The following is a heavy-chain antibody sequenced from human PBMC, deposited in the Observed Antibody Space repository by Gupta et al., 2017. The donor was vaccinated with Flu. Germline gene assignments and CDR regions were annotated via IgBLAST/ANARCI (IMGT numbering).Heavy chain of an antibody. D-gene: IGHD3-9*01. V-gene: IGHV4-4*07. J-gene: IGHJ6*02. Sequence: QVQLQESGPGLVKPSETLSLTCTVSGGSISSHSWSWIRQHAGKGLEWIGRIYTSGGTNYNPSLKSRVTMSVDTSKNQFSLKLSSVTAADTAVYYCARDGANTYYDILTGYSPNYYYYYGMDVWGQGTTVTVSS. CDR3: ARDGANTYYDILTGYSPNYYYYYGMDV. CDR1: GGSISSHS. CDR2: IYTSGGT.